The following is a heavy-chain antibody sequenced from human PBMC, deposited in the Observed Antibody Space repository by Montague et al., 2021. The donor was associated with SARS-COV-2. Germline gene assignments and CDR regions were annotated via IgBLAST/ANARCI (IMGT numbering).Heavy chain of an antibody. J-gene: IGHJ6*02. CDR2: MWYDGGDK. V-gene: IGHV3-33*01. D-gene: IGHD1-1*01. CDR1: GFTLSKYG. CDR3: AREYDTIGYYDYGMDV. Sequence: SLRLSCAASGFTLSKYGIHWVRQAPGKRLEWVAVMWYDGGDKYYADSVKGRFTMSRDKSKNAVYLQMSSLRVEDTAVYYCAREYDTIGYYDYGMDVWGQGTTVTVSS.